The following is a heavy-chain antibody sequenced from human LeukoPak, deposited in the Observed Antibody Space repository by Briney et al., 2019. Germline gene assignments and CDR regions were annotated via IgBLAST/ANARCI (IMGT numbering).Heavy chain of an antibody. J-gene: IGHJ4*02. V-gene: IGHV4-34*01. Sequence: PSETLSLTCAVYGGSFSGYYWSWIRQPPGKGLEWIGEINHSGSTNYNPSLKSRVTISVDTSKNQFSLKLSSVTAADTAVYYCASQDRGSGDDYWGQGTLVTVSS. CDR2: INHSGST. D-gene: IGHD3-10*01. CDR3: ASQDRGSGDDY. CDR1: GGSFSGYY.